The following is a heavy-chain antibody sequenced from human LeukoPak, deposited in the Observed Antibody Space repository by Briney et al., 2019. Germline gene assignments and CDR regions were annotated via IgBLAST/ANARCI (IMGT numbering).Heavy chain of an antibody. CDR1: GFTFSNYW. Sequence: GGSLRLSCAASGFTFSNYWMSWVRQAPGKGLEWVANIKKDGSEKYYVDSVKGRFTISRDNAKNSLYLQMNSLRAEDTAVYYCARGGAGTGYWGQGTLVTVSS. CDR3: ARGGAGTGY. J-gene: IGHJ4*02. CDR2: IKKDGSEK. D-gene: IGHD6-19*01. V-gene: IGHV3-7*01.